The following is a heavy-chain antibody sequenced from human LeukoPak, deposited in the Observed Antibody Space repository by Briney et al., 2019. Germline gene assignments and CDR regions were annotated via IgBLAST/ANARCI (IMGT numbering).Heavy chain of an antibody. Sequence: PGGSLRLSCVASGFTFSTSGIHWVRQSPGKGLDWVAFIRNDGNKKNYAESVKGRFTISRDNSKNTLYLQMDSLSAEDTAVYYCARSGQEGLYSSSWYAPNWFDPWGQGTLVTVSS. J-gene: IGHJ5*02. CDR2: IRNDGNKK. CDR3: ARSGQEGLYSSSWYAPNWFDP. V-gene: IGHV3-30*02. CDR1: GFTFSTSG. D-gene: IGHD6-13*01.